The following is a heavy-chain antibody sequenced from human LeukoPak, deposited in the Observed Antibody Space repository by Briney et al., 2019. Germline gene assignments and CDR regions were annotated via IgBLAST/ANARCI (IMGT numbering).Heavy chain of an antibody. V-gene: IGHV1-2*06. D-gene: IGHD5-18*01. Sequence: ASVKVSCKASGYTFTGCYMHWVRQAPGQGLEWMGRINPNSGDTNYAQKFQGRVTMTRDTSISTAYMELSRLRSDDTAVYYCARDFGYSYGHYYFDYWGQGTLVTVSS. J-gene: IGHJ4*02. CDR3: ARDFGYSYGHYYFDY. CDR2: INPNSGDT. CDR1: GYTFTGCY.